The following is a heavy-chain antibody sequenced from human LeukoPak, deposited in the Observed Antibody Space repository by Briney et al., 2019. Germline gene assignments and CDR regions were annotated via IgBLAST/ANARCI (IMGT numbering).Heavy chain of an antibody. CDR1: GSSINVYY. V-gene: IGHV4-59*01. J-gene: IGHJ4*02. CDR3: AREESADPRRIL. Sequence: SETLSLTCTVSGSSINVYYWSWIRQPPGKGLEWIAYISYSGSTNYNPSLKSRVTISVDTSKNQFSLRLSSMTAADTAVYYCAREESADPRRILWGQGTLVTVSS. CDR2: ISYSGST.